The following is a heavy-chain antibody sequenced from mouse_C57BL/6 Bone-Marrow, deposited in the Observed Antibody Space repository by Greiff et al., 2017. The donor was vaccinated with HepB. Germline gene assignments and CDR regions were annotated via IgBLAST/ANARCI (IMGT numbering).Heavy chain of an antibody. CDR1: GFTFSDFY. J-gene: IGHJ4*01. Sequence: EVMLVESGGGLVQSGRSLRLSCATSGFTFSDFYMEWVRQAPGKGLEWIAASRNKANDYTTEYSASVKGRFIVSRDTSQSILYLQMNALRAEDTAIYYCARDYQGAMDYWGQETSVTVSS. D-gene: IGHD1-1*02. V-gene: IGHV7-1*01. CDR2: SRNKANDYTT. CDR3: ARDYQGAMDY.